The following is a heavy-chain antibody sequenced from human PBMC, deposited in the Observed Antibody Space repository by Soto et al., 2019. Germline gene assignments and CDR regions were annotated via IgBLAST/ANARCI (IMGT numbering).Heavy chain of an antibody. V-gene: IGHV4-39*01. CDR1: GGSISSSSYY. CDR2: IYYSGST. D-gene: IGHD1-7*01. J-gene: IGHJ3*02. CDR3: ARMVGADNWNYVEAFDI. Sequence: PSETQSLTCTVSGGSISSSSYYWGWIRQPPGKGLEWIGSIYYSGSTYYNPSLKSRVTISVDTSKNQFSLKLSSVTAADTAVYYCARMVGADNWNYVEAFDIWGQGTMVTVSS.